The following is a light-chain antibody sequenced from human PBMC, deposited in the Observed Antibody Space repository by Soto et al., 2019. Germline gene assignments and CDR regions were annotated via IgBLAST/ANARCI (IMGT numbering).Light chain of an antibody. CDR3: CSYAGSYTGV. Sequence: ALTQPRSVSGSPGQSVTISCTGTSSDVGGYNYVSWYQQHPGKAPKLMIYDVSKRPSGVPDRFSGSKSGNTASLTISGLQAEDEADYYCCSYAGSYTGVFGGGTKLTVL. J-gene: IGLJ2*01. CDR1: SSDVGGYNY. CDR2: DVS. V-gene: IGLV2-11*01.